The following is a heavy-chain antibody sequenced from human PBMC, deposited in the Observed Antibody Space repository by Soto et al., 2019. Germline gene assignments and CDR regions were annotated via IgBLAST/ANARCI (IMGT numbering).Heavy chain of an antibody. CDR3: ASHVWRLQRWLHPVFD. V-gene: IGHV4-39*01. D-gene: IGHD3-16*01. J-gene: IGHJ4*02. CDR2: IYYSGST. CDR1: GGSISSSSYY. Sequence: SETLSLTCTVSGGSISSSSYYWGWIRQPPGKGLEWIGSIYYSGSTYYNPSLKSRVTISVDTSKNQFSLKLSSVTAADTAVYYCASHVWRLQRWLHPVFDWGQGTLVTVSS.